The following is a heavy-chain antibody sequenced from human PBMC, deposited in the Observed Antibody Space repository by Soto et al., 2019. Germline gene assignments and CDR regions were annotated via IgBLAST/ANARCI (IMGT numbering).Heavy chain of an antibody. D-gene: IGHD6-19*01. Sequence: ASVKVSCKASGYTFINYYMHWVRQAPGQGLEWKGIINPSGGSTSYAQKSQGRVTMTRDTSTSTDYMELSSLRSEDTAVYYCARASSGSTYAHFDYWGQGTLVTVPS. J-gene: IGHJ4*02. V-gene: IGHV1-46*01. CDR2: INPSGGST. CDR1: GYTFINYY. CDR3: ARASSGSTYAHFDY.